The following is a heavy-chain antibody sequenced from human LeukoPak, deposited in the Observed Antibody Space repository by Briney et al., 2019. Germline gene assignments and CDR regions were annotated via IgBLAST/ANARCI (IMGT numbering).Heavy chain of an antibody. CDR3: ANHLDTYGSPRLLDY. J-gene: IGHJ4*02. CDR1: GFSLSTNGVG. CDR2: IYWDDDK. V-gene: IGHV2-5*02. Sequence: SGPTLVKPTETLTLTCTFSGFSLSTNGVGVGWIRQSPGKALEWLALIYWDDDKRYIPSLKSRLTITKDTSKNQVVLTLTNMEPVETGTYYCANHLDTYGSPRLLDYWGPGTLVIVSS. D-gene: IGHD4-17*01.